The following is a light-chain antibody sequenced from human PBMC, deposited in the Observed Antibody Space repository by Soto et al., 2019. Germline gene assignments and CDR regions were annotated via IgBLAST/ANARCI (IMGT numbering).Light chain of an antibody. V-gene: IGKV1-33*01. CDR1: QDITTS. CDR3: QQYDNLPLS. CDR2: DAS. Sequence: DIQMTQSPSFLSASEGDRVTITCQASQDITTSLNWYQQKPGKAPKLLMYDASNLETGVPSRYSGSGSGTDFTFTISSLQAEDIATYYCQQYDNLPLSFGGGTKVEIK. J-gene: IGKJ4*01.